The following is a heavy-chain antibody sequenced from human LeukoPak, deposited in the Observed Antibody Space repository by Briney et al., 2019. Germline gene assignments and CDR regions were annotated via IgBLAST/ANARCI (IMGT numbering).Heavy chain of an antibody. CDR3: TPYSSGWF. J-gene: IGHJ4*02. V-gene: IGHV3-15*01. CDR2: IKSKSDGGTT. Sequence: GGSLRLSCATSGFTFSNAWMSWVRQAPGKGLEWVGRIKSKSDGGTTDCAATVKGRFTISRDDSKNTLYLQINSLKAEDTAVYYCTPYSSGWFWGQGTLVTVTS. D-gene: IGHD6-19*01. CDR1: GFTFSNAW.